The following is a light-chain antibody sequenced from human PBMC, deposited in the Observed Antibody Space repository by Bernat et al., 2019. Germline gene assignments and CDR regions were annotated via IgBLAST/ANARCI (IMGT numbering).Light chain of an antibody. CDR3: SSYTSSKTLV. CDR2: DVG. CDR1: SSDVGGYNF. Sequence: QSALTQPASVSGSPGQSITISCTGTSSDVGGYNFVSWYQEHPGKAPKLMIYDVGHRRSGVSNRFSGPKSGNTASLTISGHQAADEADYYCSSYTSSKTLVFGTGTKVTVL. V-gene: IGLV2-14*03. J-gene: IGLJ1*01.